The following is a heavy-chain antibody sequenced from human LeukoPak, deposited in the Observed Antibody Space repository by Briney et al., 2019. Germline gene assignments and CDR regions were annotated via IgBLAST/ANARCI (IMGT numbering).Heavy chain of an antibody. CDR2: IYYSGST. D-gene: IGHD1-26*01. Sequence: GSLRLSCAASGFTFSSYAMSWVRQPPGKGLEWIGSIYYSGSTYYNPSLKSRVTISVDTSKNQFSLKLSSVTAADTAVYYCARTVGATTELVFDYWGQGTLVTVSS. CDR1: GFTFSSYA. CDR3: ARTVGATTELVFDY. V-gene: IGHV4-38-2*01. J-gene: IGHJ4*02.